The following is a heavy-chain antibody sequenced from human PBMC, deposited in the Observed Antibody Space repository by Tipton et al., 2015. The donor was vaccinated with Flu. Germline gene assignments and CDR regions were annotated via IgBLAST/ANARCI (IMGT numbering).Heavy chain of an antibody. CDR1: GGSFSGYY. J-gene: IGHJ6*02. V-gene: IGHV4-34*01. D-gene: IGHD6-19*01. Sequence: GLVKPSETLSLTCAVYGGSFSGYYWSWIRQSPGKGLEWIGEINHSGSTNYNPSLKSRVTISVDTFKNQFSLTLSSVTAADTAVYYCARDAGAGRPIRPGKTYYHYGMDVWGQGTTVTVS. CDR3: ARDAGAGRPIRPGKTYYHYGMDV. CDR2: INHSGST.